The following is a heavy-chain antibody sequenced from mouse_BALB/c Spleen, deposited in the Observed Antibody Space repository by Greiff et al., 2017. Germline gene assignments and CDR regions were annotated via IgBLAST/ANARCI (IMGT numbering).Heavy chain of an antibody. D-gene: IGHD1-2*01. V-gene: IGHV14-3*02. J-gene: IGHJ1*01. CDR3: ASTATGYFDV. Sequence: EVKLVESGAELVKPGASVKLSCTASGFNIKDTYMHWVKQGPEQGLEWIGRIDPANGNTKYDPKFQGKATITADTSSNTAYLQLSSLTSEDTAVYYCASTATGYFDVWGAGTTVTVSS. CDR2: IDPANGNT. CDR1: GFNIKDTY.